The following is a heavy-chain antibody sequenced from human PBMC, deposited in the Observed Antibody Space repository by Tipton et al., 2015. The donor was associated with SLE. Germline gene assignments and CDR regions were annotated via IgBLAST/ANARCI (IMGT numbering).Heavy chain of an antibody. CDR1: GFTFSDYY. Sequence: SLRLSCAASGFTFSDYYMSWIRQAPGKGLEWVSYISSSSSYTNYADSVKGRFTISRDNAKNSLYLQMNSLRAEDTAVYYCARLGNTLDAFDIWGQGTMVTVSS. CDR3: ARLGNTLDAFDI. CDR2: ISSSSSYT. D-gene: IGHD7-27*01. V-gene: IGHV3-11*06. J-gene: IGHJ3*02.